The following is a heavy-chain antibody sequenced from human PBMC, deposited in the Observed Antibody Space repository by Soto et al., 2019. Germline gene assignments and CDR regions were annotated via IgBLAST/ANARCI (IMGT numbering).Heavy chain of an antibody. D-gene: IGHD3-3*01. J-gene: IGHJ6*04. Sequence: GASVKVSCKASGYTFTRYGISWVRQAPGQGLEWMGWISPYNGNTNYAQKLQGRVTMTRDTSTSTAYMELSSLRSDDTAVYYCARVRFLAMDVWGKGTTVTVSS. CDR1: GYTFTRYG. CDR2: ISPYNGNT. CDR3: ARVRFLAMDV. V-gene: IGHV1-18*01.